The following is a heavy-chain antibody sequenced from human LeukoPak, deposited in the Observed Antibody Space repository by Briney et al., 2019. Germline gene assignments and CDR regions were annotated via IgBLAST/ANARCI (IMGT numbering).Heavy chain of an antibody. Sequence: GGSLRLSCAASGFTFSSYWMHWVRQAPGKGLVWVSRINSDGSSTSYADSVKGRFTISRDNSKNTLYLQMNSLRAEDTAVYYCAKDQYRYCSSTSCHVIDYWGQGTLVTVSS. D-gene: IGHD2-2*01. CDR3: AKDQYRYCSSTSCHVIDY. CDR2: INSDGSST. V-gene: IGHV3-74*01. J-gene: IGHJ4*02. CDR1: GFTFSSYW.